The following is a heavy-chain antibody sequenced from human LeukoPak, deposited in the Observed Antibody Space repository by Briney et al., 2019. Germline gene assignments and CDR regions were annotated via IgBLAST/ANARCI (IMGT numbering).Heavy chain of an antibody. J-gene: IGHJ5*02. CDR3: AREYYDILTGYRPHWFDP. Sequence: GGSLRLSCAASGFTFSSYAMHWVRQAPGKGLEWVAVISYDGSNKYYADSVKGRFTISRDNSKNTLYLQMNSLRAEDTAVYYCAREYYDILTGYRPHWFDPWGQGTLVTVSS. CDR2: ISYDGSNK. CDR1: GFTFSSYA. V-gene: IGHV3-30*04. D-gene: IGHD3-9*01.